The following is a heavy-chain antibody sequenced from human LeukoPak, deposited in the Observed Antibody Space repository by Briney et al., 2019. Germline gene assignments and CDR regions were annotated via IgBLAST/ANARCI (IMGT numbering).Heavy chain of an antibody. CDR3: ARGNLDSSSYWPSDY. CDR2: IYYSGNT. D-gene: IGHD3-22*01. CDR1: GGSISSYY. V-gene: IGHV4-59*01. J-gene: IGHJ4*02. Sequence: SETLSLTCTVSGGSISSYYWSWIRQPPGKGLEWIGYIYYSGNTNYNPSLKSRVTISVDTSKNQFSLKLSSVTAADTAVYYCARGNLDSSSYWPSDYWGQGTLVTVSS.